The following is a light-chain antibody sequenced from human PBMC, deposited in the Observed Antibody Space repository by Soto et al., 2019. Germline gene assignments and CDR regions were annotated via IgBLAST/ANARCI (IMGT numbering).Light chain of an antibody. J-gene: IGLJ1*01. CDR2: DVN. CDR3: SSYTSRSAGV. Sequence: QSALTQPASVSGSPGQSITISCTGTSSDVGGYNYVSWYQQHPGKAPKLMIYDVNDRPSGVSNRFSGSMSGNTASLTISGLQAEDEADYYCSSYTSRSAGVFGTGTKLTVL. V-gene: IGLV2-14*03. CDR1: SSDVGGYNY.